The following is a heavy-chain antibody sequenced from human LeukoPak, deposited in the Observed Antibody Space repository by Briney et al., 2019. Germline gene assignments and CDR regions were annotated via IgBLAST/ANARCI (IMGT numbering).Heavy chain of an antibody. CDR2: IWYDGSNK. CDR3: AKDRSSPSRLYYYYMDV. D-gene: IGHD6-6*01. V-gene: IGHV3-33*06. Sequence: GRSLRLSCAASGFTFSSYGMHWVRQAPGKGLEWVAVIWYDGSNKYYADSVKGRFTISRDNSKNTLYLQMNGLRAEDTAVYYCAKDRSSPSRLYYYYMDVWGKGTTVTVSS. J-gene: IGHJ6*03. CDR1: GFTFSSYG.